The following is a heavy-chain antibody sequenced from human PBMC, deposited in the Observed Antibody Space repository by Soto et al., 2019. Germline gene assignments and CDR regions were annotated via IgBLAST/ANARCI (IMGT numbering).Heavy chain of an antibody. D-gene: IGHD6-19*01. CDR3: ARAQYSSGWYYFDY. Sequence: EVQLVESGGGLVQPGGSLRLSCAASGFTFSSYWMHWVRQAPGKGLVWVSRINSDGSSTSYADSVKGRFTISRDNAKNTLYLQMNSLRAEDTAVYYCARAQYSSGWYYFDYWGRGTLVTVSS. V-gene: IGHV3-74*01. J-gene: IGHJ4*02. CDR1: GFTFSSYW. CDR2: INSDGSST.